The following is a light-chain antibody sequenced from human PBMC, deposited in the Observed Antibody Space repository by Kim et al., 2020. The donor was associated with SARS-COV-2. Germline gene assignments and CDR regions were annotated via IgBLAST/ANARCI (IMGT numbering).Light chain of an antibody. CDR3: QQYNSYS. CDR2: KAS. J-gene: IGKJ3*01. CDR1: QSISSL. V-gene: IGKV1-5*03. Sequence: LSASVGDRVTITCRASQSISSLLAWYQQKPGKAPKLLIYKASSLESGVPSRFSGSGSGTEFTLTISRLQPDDFATYYCQQYNSYSFGPGTKVDIK.